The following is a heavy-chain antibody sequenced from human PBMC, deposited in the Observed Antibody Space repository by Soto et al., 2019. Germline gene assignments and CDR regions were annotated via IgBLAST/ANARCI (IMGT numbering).Heavy chain of an antibody. Sequence: PSETLSLTCTVSGGSISSGDYHWSWIRQPPGKGLEWIGYIYYSGSTYYNPSLKSRVTISVDTSKNQSSLKLSSVTAADTAVYYCDSHKGDYGGLDYWGQGTLVTVSS. CDR1: GGSISSGDYH. J-gene: IGHJ4*02. CDR3: DSHKGDYGGLDY. D-gene: IGHD4-17*01. CDR2: IYYSGST. V-gene: IGHV4-30-4*01.